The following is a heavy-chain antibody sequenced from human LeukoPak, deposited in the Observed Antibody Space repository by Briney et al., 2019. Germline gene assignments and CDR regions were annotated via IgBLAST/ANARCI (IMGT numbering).Heavy chain of an antibody. Sequence: GASVKVSCKASGYTFTSYGISWVRQAPGQGLEWMGWISAYNGNTNYAQKLQGRVTMTTDTSTSTAYMELRSLRSDDTAVYYCASTYYDFWSGHGGLDYWGQGTLVTVSS. V-gene: IGHV1-18*01. J-gene: IGHJ4*02. CDR1: GYTFTSYG. D-gene: IGHD3-3*01. CDR2: ISAYNGNT. CDR3: ASTYYDFWSGHGGLDY.